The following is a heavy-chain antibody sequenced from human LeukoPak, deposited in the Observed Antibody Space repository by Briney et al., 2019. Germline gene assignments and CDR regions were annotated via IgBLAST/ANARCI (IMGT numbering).Heavy chain of an antibody. CDR3: ARVGAGYSSSWYLFGPRPFDH. D-gene: IGHD6-13*01. J-gene: IGHJ4*02. Sequence: SETLSLTCTVSGGSISSGDYYWSWTRQPPGKGLEWIGYISYRGSTYNSPSLESRVTTLVDTSRNQFFLNLSSVTAADTAVYYCARVGAGYSSSWYLFGPRPFDHWGQGTLVTVSS. CDR1: GGSISSGDYY. CDR2: ISYRGST. V-gene: IGHV4-30-4*01.